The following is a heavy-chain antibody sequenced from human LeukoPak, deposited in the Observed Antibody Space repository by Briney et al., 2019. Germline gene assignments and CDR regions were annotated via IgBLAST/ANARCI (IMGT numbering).Heavy chain of an antibody. Sequence: PSETLSLTCAVQGAXLRGSYWSWIRQPPGKGLQWIGQIDHSGSTHSIPSLKSRVTISLDTSQSQVSLKVNSVTAADTAVYFCARGGNGWYFDLWGRGTLVTVSS. V-gene: IGHV4-34*01. D-gene: IGHD1-14*01. J-gene: IGHJ2*01. CDR3: ARGGNGWYFDL. CDR2: IDHSGST. CDR1: GAXLRGSY.